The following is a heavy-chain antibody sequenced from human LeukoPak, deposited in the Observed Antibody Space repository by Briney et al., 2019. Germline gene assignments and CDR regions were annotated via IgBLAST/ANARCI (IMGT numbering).Heavy chain of an antibody. J-gene: IGHJ4*02. CDR1: GFTFRTYS. CDR2: ISSTSTYI. V-gene: IGHV3-21*06. D-gene: IGHD1-26*01. CDR3: ARIIGISGTYPTDY. Sequence: SGGSLRLSCAASGFTFRTYSMNWVRQAPGKGLEWVSSISSTSTYIYYADSMKGRFIISRDNARNSLYLEMNSLRAEDTAVYYCARIIGISGTYPTDYWGQGTLVTVSS.